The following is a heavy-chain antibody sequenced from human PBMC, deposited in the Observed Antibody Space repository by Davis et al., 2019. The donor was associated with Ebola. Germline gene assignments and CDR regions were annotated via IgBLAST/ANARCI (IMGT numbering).Heavy chain of an antibody. CDR2: SSGSGGTT. Sequence: GGSLRLSCATSEFIFSSYAMSWVRQAPGKGLEWVSFSSGSGGTTYYADSVKGRFTISRDNSKNILYLQMNSLRAEDTAVYYCAKDDWYFYDTSGYLRWFDPWGQGTLVTVSS. CDR3: AKDDWYFYDTSGYLRWFDP. CDR1: EFIFSSYA. D-gene: IGHD3-22*01. J-gene: IGHJ5*02. V-gene: IGHV3-23*01.